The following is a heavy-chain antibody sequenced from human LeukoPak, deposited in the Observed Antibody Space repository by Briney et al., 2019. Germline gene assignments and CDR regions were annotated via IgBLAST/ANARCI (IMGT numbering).Heavy chain of an antibody. V-gene: IGHV4-39*01. CDR1: GGSISSGFYY. CDR2: IYYSGTT. Sequence: SETLSLTCTVSGGSISSGFYYWGWIRQPPGKGLEWIGSIYYSGTTYYNPSLKSRVTISVDTSRNQFSLKLSSVTAADTAVYYCATHPKSCTRGIFITGKACWFDPWGQGTLVTVAS. D-gene: IGHD3-10*01. CDR3: ATHPKSCTRGIFITGKACWFDP. J-gene: IGHJ5*02.